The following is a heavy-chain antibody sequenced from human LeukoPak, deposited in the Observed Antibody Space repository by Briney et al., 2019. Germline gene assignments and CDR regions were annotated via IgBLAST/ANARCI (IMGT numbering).Heavy chain of an antibody. CDR3: ARDHSGSYLDS. CDR2: IKRDGSEK. D-gene: IGHD1-26*01. V-gene: IGHV3-7*01. Sequence: PGGSLRLSCAASGFAFSTYWMTWVRQAPGKGLEWVANIKRDGSEKYYVDSVKGRFTISRDNAKNSLYLQMNSLRAEDTALYYCARDHSGSYLDSRGQGTLVTVSS. CDR1: GFAFSTYW. J-gene: IGHJ4*02.